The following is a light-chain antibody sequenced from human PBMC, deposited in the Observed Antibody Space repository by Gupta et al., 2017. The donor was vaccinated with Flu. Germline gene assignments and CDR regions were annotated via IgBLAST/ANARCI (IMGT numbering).Light chain of an antibody. Sequence: SYELTQPPSVSVSPGQTARITCSGDALPKNYAYWYQQKSGQAPVLVVYEDNERPSGIPERFSGSGSGTMATLTISGAQVEDEADYYCYSTDNSGNQRVFGGGTRLTVL. CDR3: YSTDNSGNQRV. V-gene: IGLV3-10*01. CDR2: EDN. J-gene: IGLJ2*01. CDR1: ALPKNY.